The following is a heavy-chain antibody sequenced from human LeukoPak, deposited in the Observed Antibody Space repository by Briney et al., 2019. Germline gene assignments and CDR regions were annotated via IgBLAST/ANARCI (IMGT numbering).Heavy chain of an antibody. V-gene: IGHV4-39*07. CDR1: GGSISSSSYY. D-gene: IGHD2-2*01. CDR3: ARSTVVPAAIRSLTSGGFDY. Sequence: SETLSLTCTVSGGSISSSSYYWGWIRQPPGKGLEWIGSIYYSGSTYYNPSLKSRVTISVDTSKNQFSLKLSSVTAADTAVYYCARSTVVPAAIRSLTSGGFDYWGQGTLVTVSS. J-gene: IGHJ4*02. CDR2: IYYSGST.